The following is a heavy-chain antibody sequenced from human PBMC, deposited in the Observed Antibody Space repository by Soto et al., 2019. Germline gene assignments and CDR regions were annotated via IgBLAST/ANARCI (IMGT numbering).Heavy chain of an antibody. CDR3: AREFSNSPEAFDS. J-gene: IGHJ4*02. D-gene: IGHD6-6*01. CDR1: GGSVNSDNFY. Sequence: LTCTVSGGSVNSDNFYWSWIRQPPGRGLEWIGYIYYTGSTNYNPSLKSRVTISIDTSRNQFSLKLSSVTAADTAVYYCAREFSNSPEAFDSWGQGSLVTVSS. CDR2: IYYTGST. V-gene: IGHV4-61*01.